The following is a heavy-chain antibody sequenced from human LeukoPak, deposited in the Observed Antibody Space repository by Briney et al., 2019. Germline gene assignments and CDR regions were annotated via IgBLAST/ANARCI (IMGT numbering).Heavy chain of an antibody. CDR2: INQDGSKE. CDR3: ASQLAGDPNY. J-gene: IGHJ4*02. D-gene: IGHD6-6*01. CDR1: GFTFSSYW. V-gene: IGHV3-7*05. Sequence: GGSLRLSCAGSGFTFSSYWMNWVRQAPGRGLEWVANINQDGSKEYYVASVKGRFTVSRDNAKNSLYLQMNSLRAKDTAVYYCASQLAGDPNYWGQGTLVTVSS.